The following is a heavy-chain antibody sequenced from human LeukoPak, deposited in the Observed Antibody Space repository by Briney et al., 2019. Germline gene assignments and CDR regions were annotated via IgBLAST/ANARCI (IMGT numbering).Heavy chain of an antibody. D-gene: IGHD5-18*01. J-gene: IGHJ4*02. CDR3: AKDPLVDTAMVTDYFDY. V-gene: IGHV3-23*01. Sequence: GGSRRLSCAASGFTFSSYAMSWVRQAPGKGLEWVSAISGSGGSTYYADSVKDRFTISRDNSKNTLYLQMNSLRAEDTAVYYCAKDPLVDTAMVTDYFDYWGQGTLVTVSS. CDR1: GFTFSSYA. CDR2: ISGSGGST.